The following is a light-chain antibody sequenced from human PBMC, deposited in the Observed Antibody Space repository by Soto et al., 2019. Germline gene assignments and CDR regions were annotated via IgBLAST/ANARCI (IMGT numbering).Light chain of an antibody. J-gene: IGKJ1*01. CDR2: GAS. V-gene: IGKV3-20*01. Sequence: EIVLTQSPGTLSLSPGERATLSCRASQSVSSSYLAWYQQKPGQAPRLLIYGASSRATGIPDRISGSGSGTDFTLTISRLEPEDFAVYYCHQYGSSPSTFG. CDR3: HQYGSSPST. CDR1: QSVSSSY.